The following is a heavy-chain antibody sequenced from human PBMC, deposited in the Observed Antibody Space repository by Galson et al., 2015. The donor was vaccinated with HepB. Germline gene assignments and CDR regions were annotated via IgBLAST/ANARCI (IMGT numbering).Heavy chain of an antibody. CDR2: IYYSGST. J-gene: IGHJ4*02. CDR3: ARGDSAYYFDY. V-gene: IGHV4-31*03. D-gene: IGHD2-15*01. Sequence: TLSLTCTVSGGSISSGGYYWSWIRQHPGKGLEWIGYIYYSGSTYYNPSLKSRVTISVDTSKNQFSLKLSSVTAADTAVYYCARGDSAYYFDYWGQGTLVTVSS. CDR1: GGSISSGGYY.